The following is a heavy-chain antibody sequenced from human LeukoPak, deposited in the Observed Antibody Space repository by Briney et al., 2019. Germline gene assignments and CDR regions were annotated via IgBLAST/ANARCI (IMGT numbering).Heavy chain of an antibody. D-gene: IGHD3-10*01. J-gene: IGHJ5*01. CDR3: ARRPRGVIIKTWFDS. Sequence: SETLSLTCAVYDGSFSGPYCTWIRQPPGKGLEWIGEINHSGSANYNPSLKSRVTILLDTSKNQFSLNLSSVTAADTAVHYCARRPRGVIIKTWFDSWGQGTLVTVSS. CDR1: DGSFSGPY. V-gene: IGHV4-34*01. CDR2: INHSGSA.